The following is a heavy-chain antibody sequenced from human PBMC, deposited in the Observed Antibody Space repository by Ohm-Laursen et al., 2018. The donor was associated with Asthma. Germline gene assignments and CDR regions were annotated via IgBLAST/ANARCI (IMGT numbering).Heavy chain of an antibody. CDR2: ITTGSSTI. J-gene: IGHJ3*02. CDR3: ASSYGWNAFDI. CDR1: GFTFSNYN. V-gene: IGHV3-48*02. D-gene: IGHD3-10*01. Sequence: SLRLSCAATGFTFSNYNMIWVRQAPGKGLDWVSSITTGSSTIYYADSVRGRFTVSTDKVTNSLYLQMNSLRDEDTAVYYCASSYGWNAFDIWGQGTMVTVSS.